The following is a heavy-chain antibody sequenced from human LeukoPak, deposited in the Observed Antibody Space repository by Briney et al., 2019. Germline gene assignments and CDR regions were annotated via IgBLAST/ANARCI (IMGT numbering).Heavy chain of an antibody. CDR1: GGSISPYY. CDR2: IKQDGSEK. CDR3: AKFTRGYCSGGSCSNWFDP. J-gene: IGHJ5*02. D-gene: IGHD2-15*01. V-gene: IGHV3-7*01. Sequence: ETLSLTCTVSGGSISPYYWSWVRQAPGKGLEWVANIKQDGSEKYYMDSVKGRFTISRDNAKNSLYLQMNSLRVEDTAVYYCAKFTRGYCSGGSCSNWFDPWGQGTLVTVSS.